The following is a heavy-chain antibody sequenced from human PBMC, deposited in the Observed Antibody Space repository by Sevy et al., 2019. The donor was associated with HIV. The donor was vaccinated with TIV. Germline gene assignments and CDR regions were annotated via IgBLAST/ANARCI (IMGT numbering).Heavy chain of an antibody. Sequence: GGSLRLSCAASGFTFSGYGMHWVRQAPGKGLEWVAIISYDGSNKYYADSVKGRFTISRDNSKNTLYVQMNSLRAEDTAVYYCAKEQTSYYDSGAFDIWGQWTVVTVSS. V-gene: IGHV3-30*18. CDR3: AKEQTSYYDSGAFDI. CDR1: GFTFSGYG. CDR2: ISYDGSNK. D-gene: IGHD3-22*01. J-gene: IGHJ3*02.